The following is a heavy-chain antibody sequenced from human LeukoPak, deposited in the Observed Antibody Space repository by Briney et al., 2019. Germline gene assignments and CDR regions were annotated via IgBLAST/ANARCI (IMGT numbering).Heavy chain of an antibody. CDR3: ARVINFYYYMDV. J-gene: IGHJ6*03. Sequence: GGSLRLSCAASGFTFSSYSMNWVRQAPGKGLEWVSSISSSSSYIYYADSVKGRFTISTDNAKNSPYLQMNSLRAEDTAIYYCARVINFYYYMDVWGKGTTVTISS. CDR1: GFTFSSYS. CDR2: ISSSSSYI. V-gene: IGHV3-21*01. D-gene: IGHD2/OR15-2a*01.